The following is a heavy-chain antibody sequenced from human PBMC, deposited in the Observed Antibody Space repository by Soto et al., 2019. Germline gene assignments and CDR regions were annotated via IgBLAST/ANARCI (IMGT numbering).Heavy chain of an antibody. J-gene: IGHJ4*02. V-gene: IGHV1-46*01. D-gene: IGHD6-19*01. CDR3: XKTRYSSGCLDY. CDR2: INPSGGST. Sequence: QVQLVQSGAEVKXPGASVKVSCKASGYTFTSYYMHWVRQAPGQGLEWMGIINPSGGSTSYAQKFQGRVTMTRDTSTSTVYMELSXLXXXXTXVXXCXKTRYSSGCLDYWGQGTLVTVSS. CDR1: GYTFTSYY.